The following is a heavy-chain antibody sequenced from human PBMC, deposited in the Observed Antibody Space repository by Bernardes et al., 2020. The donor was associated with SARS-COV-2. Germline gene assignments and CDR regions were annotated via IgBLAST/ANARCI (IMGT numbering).Heavy chain of an antibody. CDR3: AKVLSGYDDYYYYGMDV. CDR1: GFTFSSYA. V-gene: IGHV3-23*01. J-gene: IGHJ6*02. CDR2: ISGSGGST. Sequence: GSLRLSCAASGFTFSSYAMSWVRQAPGKGLEWVSAISGSGGSTYYADSVKGRFTISRDNSKNTLYLQMNSLRAEDTAVYYCAKVLSGYDDYYYYGMDVWGQGTTVTVSS. D-gene: IGHD5-12*01.